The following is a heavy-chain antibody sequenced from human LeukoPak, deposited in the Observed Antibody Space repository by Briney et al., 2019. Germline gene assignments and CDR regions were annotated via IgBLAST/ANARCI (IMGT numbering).Heavy chain of an antibody. CDR3: ARGGRGYCSGGSCARFDP. Sequence: SETLSLTCAVYGGSFSGYYWSWIRQPPGKGLEWIGEINHSGSTNYNPSLKSRVTISVDTPKNQFSLKLSSVTAADTAVYYCARGGRGYCSGGSCARFDPWGQGTLVTVSS. CDR1: GGSFSGYY. V-gene: IGHV4-34*01. CDR2: INHSGST. D-gene: IGHD2-15*01. J-gene: IGHJ5*02.